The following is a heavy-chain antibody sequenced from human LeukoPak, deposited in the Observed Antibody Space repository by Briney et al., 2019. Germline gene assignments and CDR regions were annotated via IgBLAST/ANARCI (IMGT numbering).Heavy chain of an antibody. CDR1: GGTFSNYT. J-gene: IGHJ4*02. V-gene: IGHV1-69*02. CDR3: ARGGSYPTSPDY. Sequence: SVKVSCXASGGTFSNYTISWVRQARGQGLEWMGRVIPILGIANYAQKFQGRVTITADKSTSTAYMELSSLRSEDTAVYYCARGGSYPTSPDYWGQGTLVTVSS. D-gene: IGHD1-26*01. CDR2: VIPILGIA.